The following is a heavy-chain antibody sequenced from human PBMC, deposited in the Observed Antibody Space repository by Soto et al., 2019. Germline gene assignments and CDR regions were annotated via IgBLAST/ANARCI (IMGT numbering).Heavy chain of an antibody. CDR2: ISSSSSTI. CDR3: XXXYETPTXYXFNY. D-gene: IGHD2-8*01. Sequence: GGSLRLSCAASGFTFSSYSMNWVRQAPGKGLEWVSYISSSSSTIYYADSVKGRFTISRDNAKNSLYLQMNSLRDEDTAVYYCXXXYETPTXYXFNYWGQGTLVTVSS. CDR1: GFTFSSYS. V-gene: IGHV3-48*02. J-gene: IGHJ4*02.